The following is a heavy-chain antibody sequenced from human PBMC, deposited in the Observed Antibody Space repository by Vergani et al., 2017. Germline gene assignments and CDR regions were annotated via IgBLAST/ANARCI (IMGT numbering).Heavy chain of an antibody. D-gene: IGHD2-21*01. J-gene: IGHJ6*03. CDR2: IYYSGST. V-gene: IGHV4-39*01. Sequence: QLQLQESGPGLVRPSETLSLSCTVSGGSIDKTNYYWDWIRQPPGKGLECIGSIYYSGSTYYNPSLKSRVTISVDTSKNEFSLKLNSVTAADTAIYYCAYCGGDCYSGFYFYYMDVWGEGTTVTVSS. CDR3: AYCGGDCYSGFYFYYMDV. CDR1: GGSIDKTNYY.